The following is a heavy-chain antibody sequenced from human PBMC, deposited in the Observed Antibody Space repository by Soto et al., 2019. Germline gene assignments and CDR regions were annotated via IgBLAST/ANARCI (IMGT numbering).Heavy chain of an antibody. J-gene: IGHJ6*02. CDR2: INQSGTT. V-gene: IGHV4-34*01. CDR3: AKDIWGQLLNYYYYGMDV. D-gene: IGHD5-18*01. CDR1: GGSFREYY. Sequence: PSETLSLTCAVNGGSFREYYWSWLRQPPGKGLEWIGEINQSGTTHYNPSLKRRINISIDTSKNQFSLNLTSVTAADTAVYYCAKDIWGQLLNYYYYGMDVWGQGTTVTVSS.